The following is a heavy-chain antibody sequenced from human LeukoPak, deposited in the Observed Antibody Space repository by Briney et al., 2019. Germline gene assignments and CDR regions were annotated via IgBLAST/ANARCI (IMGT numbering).Heavy chain of an antibody. J-gene: IGHJ6*03. V-gene: IGHV3-11*01. CDR1: GFTFSNYE. Sequence: GESLRLSCAASGFTFSNYEMNWVRQAPGKGLEWVSYISSRGYTIRNADSVKGRFTISRDNAKNSLYLQMNSLRAEDTAVYYCASHYYYDSSGYYEENYYYMDVWGKGTTVTISS. CDR2: ISSRGYTI. D-gene: IGHD3-22*01. CDR3: ASHYYYDSSGYYEENYYYMDV.